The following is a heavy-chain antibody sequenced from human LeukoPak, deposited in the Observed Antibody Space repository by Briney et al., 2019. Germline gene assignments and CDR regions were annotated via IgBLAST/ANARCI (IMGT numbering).Heavy chain of an antibody. D-gene: IGHD6-6*01. CDR1: GYTFTSYY. J-gene: IGHJ5*02. CDR2: INPSGGST. Sequence: ASVKVSCKASGYTFTSYYMHWVRQAPGQGLEWMGIINPSGGSTSYAQKFQGRVTMTRDTSTSTVYMELSSLRSEDTAVYYCARDQMDDRVAVRWFDPWGQGTLVTVSS. CDR3: ARDQMDDRVAVRWFDP. V-gene: IGHV1-46*01.